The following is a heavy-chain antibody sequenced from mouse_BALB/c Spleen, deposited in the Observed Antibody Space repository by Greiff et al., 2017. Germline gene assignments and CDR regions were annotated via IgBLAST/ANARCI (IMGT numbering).Heavy chain of an antibody. CDR3: ARGGRDYAMDY. Sequence: DVKLVESGGGLVKPGGSLKLSCAASGFTFSSFGMHWVRQAPEKGLEWVAYISSGSSTIYYADTVKGRFTISRDNPKNTLFLQMTSLRSEDTAMYYCARGGRDYAMDYWGQGTSVTVSS. J-gene: IGHJ4*01. V-gene: IGHV5-17*02. CDR1: GFTFSSFG. CDR2: ISSGSSTI.